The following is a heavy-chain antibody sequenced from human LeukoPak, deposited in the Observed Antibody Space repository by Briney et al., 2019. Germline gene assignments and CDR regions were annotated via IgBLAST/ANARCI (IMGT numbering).Heavy chain of an antibody. CDR3: ARAPERWYSYGSSTYYYMDV. V-gene: IGHV4-59*01. Sequence: SETLSLTCTVSGGSISSYYWNWIRQPPGKGLEWIGSISYSGSTNYNPSLESRVTISVDTSKSQISLKLSSVTAADTTVYYCARAPERWYSYGSSTYYYMDVWGKGTTVTVSS. CDR1: GGSISSYY. CDR2: ISYSGST. D-gene: IGHD5-18*01. J-gene: IGHJ6*03.